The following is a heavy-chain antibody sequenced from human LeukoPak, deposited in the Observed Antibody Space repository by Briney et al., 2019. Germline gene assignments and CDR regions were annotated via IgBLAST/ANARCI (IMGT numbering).Heavy chain of an antibody. J-gene: IGHJ3*02. D-gene: IGHD1-26*01. CDR3: ARVGPAFDI. CDR2: INHSGST. CDR1: GGSFSGYY. Sequence: PSETLSLTCAVYGGSFSGYYWSWIRQPPGKGLEWIGEINHSGSTNYNPSLKSRVTISVDTSKNQFSLKLSSVTAADTAVYYCARVGPAFDIWGQGTMVTVSS. V-gene: IGHV4-34*01.